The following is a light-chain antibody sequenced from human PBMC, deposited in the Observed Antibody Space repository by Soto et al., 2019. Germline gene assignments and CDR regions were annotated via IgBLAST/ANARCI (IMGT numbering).Light chain of an antibody. J-gene: IGLJ2*01. CDR2: SNN. Sequence: QSVLTQPPSASGTPGQRVTISCSGSSSNIGSYTVNWYQQLPGTAPKLLIYSNNQRPSGVPDRFSGSKSGTSVSLAISGLQSDDEADYYCAAWDVSLNGVVFGGGTKLTVL. CDR1: SSNIGSYT. V-gene: IGLV1-44*01. CDR3: AAWDVSLNGVV.